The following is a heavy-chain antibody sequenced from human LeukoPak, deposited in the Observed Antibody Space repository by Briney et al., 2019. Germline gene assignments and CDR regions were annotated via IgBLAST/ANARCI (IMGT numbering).Heavy chain of an antibody. CDR1: GYTLTELS. J-gene: IGHJ6*02. Sequence: ASVKVSCKVSGYTLTELSVHWVRQAPGKGLEWMGGFDPEDGETIYAQKFQGRVTMTEDTSTDTAYMELSSLRSEDTAVYYCATPPHYYYYYGMDVWGQGTTVTVSS. CDR3: ATPPHYYYYYGMDV. V-gene: IGHV1-24*01. CDR2: FDPEDGET.